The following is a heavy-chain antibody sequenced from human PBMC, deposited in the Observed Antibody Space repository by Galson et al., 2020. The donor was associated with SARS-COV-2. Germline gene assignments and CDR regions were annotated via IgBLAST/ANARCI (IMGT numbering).Heavy chain of an antibody. CDR2: IFFDGSDK. J-gene: IGHJ4*02. CDR1: GFTFSSYA. D-gene: IGHD6-19*01. Sequence: GESLKISCAASGFTFSSYAMHWVRQAPGKGLEWVAQIFFDGSDKYYGDSVKGRFTISRDSSKNTVYLQMNNLRADDTAVYYCARDGQTSSGWAVDYWGQGTLVTVSS. V-gene: IGHV3-30*04. CDR3: ARDGQTSSGWAVDY.